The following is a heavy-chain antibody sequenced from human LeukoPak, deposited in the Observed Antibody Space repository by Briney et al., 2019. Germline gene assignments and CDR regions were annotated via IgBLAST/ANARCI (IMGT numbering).Heavy chain of an antibody. D-gene: IGHD3-9*01. CDR1: GGSISSGDYY. CDR3: ARVPTGYYPFDY. CDR2: ICYSGST. V-gene: IGHV4-30-4*01. J-gene: IGHJ4*02. Sequence: SQTLSLTCTVSGGSISSGDYYWNWIRQPPGKGLEWIGYICYSGSTFYNPSLVSRVTISVDTSKNQFSLKLSSVTTPDTAMYYCARVPTGYYPFDYWGQGTLVTVSS.